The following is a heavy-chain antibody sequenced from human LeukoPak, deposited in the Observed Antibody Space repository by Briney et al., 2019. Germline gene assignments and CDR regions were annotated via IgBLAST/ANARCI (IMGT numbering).Heavy chain of an antibody. CDR3: ARDLGPDAFDI. Sequence: PSETLSLTCAVHGESLSGYNWTWVRQSPGKGLEWIGEIDHSGSTNYSPSLKSRVTISVDTSKNQFSLKLSSVTAADTAVYYCARDLGPDAFDIWGQGTMVTVSS. CDR1: GESLSGYN. V-gene: IGHV4-34*01. CDR2: IDHSGST. J-gene: IGHJ3*02.